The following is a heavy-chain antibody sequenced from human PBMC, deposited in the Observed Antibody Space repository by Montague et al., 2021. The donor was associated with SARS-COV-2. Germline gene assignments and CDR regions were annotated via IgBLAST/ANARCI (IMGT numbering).Heavy chain of an antibody. V-gene: IGHV4-38-2*02. Sequence: SETLSLTCSVSGYSISSGYFWGWIRQPPGKGLEWIGAIYHGGFTHYNPSLKSRLTMSLDTSKNRFSLRLSSVTAADTAIYYCARAYCGGDCNYLYIWFDSWGQGALVTVSS. CDR1: GYSISSGYF. D-gene: IGHD2-21*01. CDR2: IYHGGFT. J-gene: IGHJ5*01. CDR3: ARAYCGGDCNYLYIWFDS.